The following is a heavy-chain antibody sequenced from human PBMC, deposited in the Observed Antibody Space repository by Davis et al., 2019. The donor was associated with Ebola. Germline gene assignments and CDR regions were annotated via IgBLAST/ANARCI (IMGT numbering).Heavy chain of an antibody. V-gene: IGHV4-38-2*02. Sequence: MPSETLSLTCSVSGYPISSGFSWGWIRQPPGKGLEWIGSVFHSGTTFYNPSLKSRLTISADMSKNQFSLRLSSVTAADTAVYYCARDYVYWGQGTLVTVSS. CDR1: GYPISSGFS. CDR2: VFHSGTT. D-gene: IGHD1-14*01. CDR3: ARDYVY. J-gene: IGHJ4*02.